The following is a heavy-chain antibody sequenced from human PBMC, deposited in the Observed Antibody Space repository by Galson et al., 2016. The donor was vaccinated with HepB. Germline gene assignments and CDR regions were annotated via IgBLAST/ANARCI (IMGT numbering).Heavy chain of an antibody. CDR2: INHDGSST. CDR3: AIGRWMWGFNS. CDR1: GFSFSTYW. J-gene: IGHJ4*02. D-gene: IGHD4-23*01. Sequence: SLRLSCAASGFSFSTYWMHWVRLVPGKGLVCVSHINHDGSSTAYADSVKGRFTVSRDTAKNNLYLQMNSLRAEDTGVYFCAIGRWMWGFNSWGQGTQVTVSS. V-gene: IGHV3-74*01.